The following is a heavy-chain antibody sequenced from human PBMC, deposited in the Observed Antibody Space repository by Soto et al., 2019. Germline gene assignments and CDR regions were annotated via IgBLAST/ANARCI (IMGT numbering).Heavy chain of an antibody. CDR1: GFTVSSNY. Sequence: PGGSLRLSCAASGFTVSSNYMSWVRQAPGKGLEWVSVIYSGGSTYYADSVKGRFTISRDNSKNTLYLQMNSLRAEDTAVYYCARDAPGRFLEWLFPFDSWGQGTLVNVSS. CDR2: IYSGGST. V-gene: IGHV3-66*01. CDR3: ARDAPGRFLEWLFPFDS. J-gene: IGHJ5*01. D-gene: IGHD3-3*01.